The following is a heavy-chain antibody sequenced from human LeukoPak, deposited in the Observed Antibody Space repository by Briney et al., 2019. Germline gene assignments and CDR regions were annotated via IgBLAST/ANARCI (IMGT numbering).Heavy chain of an antibody. Sequence: SETLSLTCTVSRGSISGYSWSWIRQSPGGGLEWIGYIYYSGDTAYNPSLKSRVTISVDTSKNQFSLKLSSVTAADTAVYYCARDYQGGYGDKTVDYWGQGTLATVSS. CDR3: ARDYQGGYGDKTVDY. V-gene: IGHV4-59*12. D-gene: IGHD5-18*01. J-gene: IGHJ4*02. CDR2: IYYSGDT. CDR1: RGSISGYS.